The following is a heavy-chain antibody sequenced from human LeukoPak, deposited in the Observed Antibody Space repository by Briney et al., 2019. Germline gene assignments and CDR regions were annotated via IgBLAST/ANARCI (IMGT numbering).Heavy chain of an antibody. CDR3: ARDRTGIGTLDY. D-gene: IGHD1-26*01. CDR1: GDTFTSYG. J-gene: IGHJ4*02. Sequence: ASVKVSCKASGDTFTSYGISWVRQAPGQGLEWMGWISAYNGNTNYAQKLQGRVTMTTDTSTSTAYMELRSLRSDDTVVYYCARDRTGIGTLDYWGQGTLVTVSS. V-gene: IGHV1-18*01. CDR2: ISAYNGNT.